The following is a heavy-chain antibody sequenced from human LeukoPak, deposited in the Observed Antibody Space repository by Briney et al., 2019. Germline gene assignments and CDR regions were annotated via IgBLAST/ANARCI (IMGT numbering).Heavy chain of an antibody. Sequence: GGSLRLSCAASGFTFSSHAMHWVRQAPGKGLEWVAVISYEGSSKEYADSVKGRFTISRDNSKNTLYLQMNSLRAEDTAVYYCARSRGSPYSSSWYELDYWGQGTLVTVSS. CDR2: ISYEGSSK. D-gene: IGHD6-13*01. J-gene: IGHJ4*02. V-gene: IGHV3-30*14. CDR1: GFTFSSHA. CDR3: ARSRGSPYSSSWYELDY.